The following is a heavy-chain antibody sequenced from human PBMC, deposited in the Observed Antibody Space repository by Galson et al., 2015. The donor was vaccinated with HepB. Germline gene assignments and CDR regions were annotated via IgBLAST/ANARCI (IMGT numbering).Heavy chain of an antibody. D-gene: IGHD6-19*01. V-gene: IGHV3-30*04. J-gene: IGHJ4*02. Sequence: SLRLSCAGSGFTFSSYAMHWVCQAPGKGLEWVAVISYDGSNKYYADSVKGRFTISRDNSKNTLYLQMNSLRAGDTAVYYCARDESSGLDYWGQGTLVTVSS. CDR3: ARDESSGLDY. CDR2: ISYDGSNK. CDR1: GFTFSSYA.